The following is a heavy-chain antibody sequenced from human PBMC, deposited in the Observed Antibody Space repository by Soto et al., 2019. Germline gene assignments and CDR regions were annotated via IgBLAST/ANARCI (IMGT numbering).Heavy chain of an antibody. J-gene: IGHJ6*02. CDR1: GGSITSYY. V-gene: IGHV4-59*12. CDR3: ARALYGSGVLDV. Sequence: SETLSLTCSVSGGSITSYYWSCIRQPPGKELEWIGTIYYSGSTKYNPSLKSRVTISIDTSKNQFSLKLNSVTAADTAVYYCARALYGSGVLDVWGQGATVTVSS. CDR2: IYYSGST. D-gene: IGHD3-10*01.